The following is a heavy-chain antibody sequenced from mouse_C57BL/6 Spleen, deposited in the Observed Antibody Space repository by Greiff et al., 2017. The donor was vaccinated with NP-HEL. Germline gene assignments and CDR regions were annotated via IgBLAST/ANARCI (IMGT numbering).Heavy chain of an antibody. CDR3: ARRGDDGLQTVYFDV. D-gene: IGHD2-3*01. Sequence: VQLQESGPGLVAPSQCLSITCTVSGFSLTSYAISWVRQPPGKGLEWLGVIWTGGGTNYNSALKSRLSISKDNSKSQVFLKMNSLQTDDTARYYCARRGDDGLQTVYFDVWGTGTTVTVSS. J-gene: IGHJ1*03. V-gene: IGHV2-9-1*01. CDR1: GFSLTSYA. CDR2: IWTGGGT.